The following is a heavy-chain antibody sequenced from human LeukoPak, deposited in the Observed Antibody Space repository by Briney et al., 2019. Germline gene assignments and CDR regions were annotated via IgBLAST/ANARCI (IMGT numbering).Heavy chain of an antibody. J-gene: IGHJ5*02. CDR3: ARDWMTTGWNYVRNCFDP. V-gene: IGHV3-21*01. D-gene: IGHD1-7*01. CDR2: ISSSSSYI. Sequence: GGSLRLSCAASGFTFSSYSMNWVRQAPGKGLELVSSISSSSSYIYYADSVKGRLTISRDNAKNSLYLQMNSLRAEDTAVYYCARDWMTTGWNYVRNCFDPWGQGTLVTVSS. CDR1: GFTFSSYS.